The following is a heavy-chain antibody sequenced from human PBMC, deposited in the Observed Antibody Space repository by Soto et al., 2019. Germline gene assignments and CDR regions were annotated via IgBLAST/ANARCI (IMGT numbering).Heavy chain of an antibody. Sequence: QIQLVQSGTEVRKPGASAKVSCKTSGYTFTNNDVCWVRQTPGQGLEWMGWISPYSGKTNYARKFKGRVTMTTDTTRCQVYMDLKSITSVAMAVYYCARVGLLVLPDEWGQGTLLNVSS. CDR1: GYTFTNND. CDR3: ARVGLLVLPDE. CDR2: ISPYSGKT. D-gene: IGHD2-8*02. V-gene: IGHV1-18*03. J-gene: IGHJ4*02.